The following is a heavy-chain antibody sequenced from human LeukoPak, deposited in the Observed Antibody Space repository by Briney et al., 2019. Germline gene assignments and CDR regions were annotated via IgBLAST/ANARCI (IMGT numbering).Heavy chain of an antibody. V-gene: IGHV4-31*03. D-gene: IGHD3-9*01. CDR1: GGSISSGGYY. CDR2: IYYSGST. CDR3: ARVPYYDILTGYSPTGFDP. J-gene: IGHJ5*02. Sequence: NSSETLSLTCTVSGGSISSGGYYWSWIRQHPGKGLEWIGYIYYSGSTYYNPSLKSRVTISVDTSKNQFSLKLSSVTAADTAVYYCARVPYYDILTGYSPTGFDPWGQGTLVTVSS.